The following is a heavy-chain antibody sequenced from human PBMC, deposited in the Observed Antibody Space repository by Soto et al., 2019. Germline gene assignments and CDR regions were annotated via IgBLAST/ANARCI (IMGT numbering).Heavy chain of an antibody. CDR3: AREAGSNFYHFYALDV. D-gene: IGHD4-4*01. CDR1: GGSISSYY. J-gene: IGHJ6*02. Sequence: QVQLQESGPGLVKPSETLSLTCTVSGGSISSYYWSWIRQPPGKGLEWIGYISYSGSTNYNPSIKSRVTISVDTSTNQFSLKRSSRTTSYTAVAYCAREAGSNFYHFYALDVWGQGTTVTVSS. CDR2: ISYSGST. V-gene: IGHV4-59*01.